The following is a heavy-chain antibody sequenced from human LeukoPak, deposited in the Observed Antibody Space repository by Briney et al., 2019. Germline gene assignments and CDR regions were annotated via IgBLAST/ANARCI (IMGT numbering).Heavy chain of an antibody. Sequence: GGSLRLSCAASGFTFSSYWMHWVRQAPGKGLVWVSRINSDGSSTSYADSVKGRFAISRDNSKNTLYLQMNSLRAEDTAVYYCAKEISQVVPGALDFWGQGTLVTVSS. CDR2: INSDGSST. CDR1: GFTFSSYW. V-gene: IGHV3-74*01. CDR3: AKEISQVVPGALDF. J-gene: IGHJ4*02. D-gene: IGHD2-2*01.